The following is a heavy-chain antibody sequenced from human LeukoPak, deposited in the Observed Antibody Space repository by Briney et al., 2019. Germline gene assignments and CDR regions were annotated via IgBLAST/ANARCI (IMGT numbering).Heavy chain of an antibody. D-gene: IGHD6-13*01. J-gene: IGHJ4*02. CDR2: IIPIFGTA. CDR3: ARASGIAAAASH. V-gene: IGHV1-69*13. CDR1: GGSFSSYA. Sequence: SVKVSCKASGGSFSSYAISGVRQAPGQGLEWMGGIIPIFGTANYAQKFQGRVTITADESTTTAYMELSSLRSEDTAVYYCARASGIAAAASHWGQGTLVTVSS.